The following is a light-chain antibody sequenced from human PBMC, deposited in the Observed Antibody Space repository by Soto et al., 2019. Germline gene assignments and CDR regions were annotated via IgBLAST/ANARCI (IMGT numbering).Light chain of an antibody. CDR2: AAS. V-gene: IGKV1-39*01. CDR3: QQSYSNPRLFT. CDR1: QSISRY. J-gene: IGKJ2*01. Sequence: DIQMTQSPSSLSASVGDRVTITCRASQSISRYLNWYQQKPGKAPKLLIYAASSLQSGVPSRFSGSGSGTDFALTISSLQPEDSATYYCQQSYSNPRLFTFGQGTNLEI.